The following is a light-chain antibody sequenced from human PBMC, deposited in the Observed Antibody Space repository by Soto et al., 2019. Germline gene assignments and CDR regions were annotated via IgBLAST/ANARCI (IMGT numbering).Light chain of an antibody. CDR1: SSDVGDYNY. CDR3: SSYTSTTTPHV. Sequence: QSALTQPASVSGSPGQSITISCTGTSSDVGDYNYVSWYQQCPGKAPKLMIYDVSNRPSGVSDRFSGSKSGNTASLTISGLQAEDEDDYYCSSYTSTTTPHVFGTGTKLTVL. J-gene: IGLJ1*01. CDR2: DVS. V-gene: IGLV2-14*01.